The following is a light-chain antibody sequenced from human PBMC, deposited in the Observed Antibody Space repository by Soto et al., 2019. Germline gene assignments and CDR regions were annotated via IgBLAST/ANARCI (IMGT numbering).Light chain of an antibody. CDR1: SSDVGSYNL. J-gene: IGLJ1*01. CDR3: CSYAGSSTPYA. Sequence: QSVLTQPASVSGSPGQSITIPCTGTSSDVGSYNLVSWYQQHPGKAPKLMIFEVSKRPSGVSNRFSGSKSGNTASLTISGLQAEDEADYYCCSYAGSSTPYAFGTGTKVTVL. V-gene: IGLV2-23*02. CDR2: EVS.